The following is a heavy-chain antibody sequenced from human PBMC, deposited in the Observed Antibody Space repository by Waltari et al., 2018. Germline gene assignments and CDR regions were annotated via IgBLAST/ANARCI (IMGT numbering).Heavy chain of an antibody. V-gene: IGHV4-34*04. CDR2: INHSGRN. Sequence: QVQLQQWGAGLLKPSETLSLTCAVYGGSFSGYYWSWIRQPPGKGLEWVGEINHSGRNNNNPSLKSRGTISVDTSKNQFSLKLSSVTAASTAVYYCARGGTMVRGVMGTDYWCQGTLVTVSS. CDR3: ARGGTMVRGVMGTDY. J-gene: IGHJ4*01. CDR1: GGSFSGYY. D-gene: IGHD3-10*01.